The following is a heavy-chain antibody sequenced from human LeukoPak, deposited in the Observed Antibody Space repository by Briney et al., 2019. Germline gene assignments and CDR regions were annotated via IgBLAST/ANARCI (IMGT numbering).Heavy chain of an antibody. V-gene: IGHV3-7*03. CDR1: GFTFSNYW. CDR2: IKTDGSEK. Sequence: GGSLRLSCEGSGFTFSNYWMGWVRQAPGKGLQWVANIKTDGSEKYYVDSVKGRFTISRDDAKNSLYLQMNSLRAEDTAVYYCAKEEVVVVAAFDYWGQGTLVTVSS. D-gene: IGHD2-15*01. CDR3: AKEEVVVVAAFDY. J-gene: IGHJ4*02.